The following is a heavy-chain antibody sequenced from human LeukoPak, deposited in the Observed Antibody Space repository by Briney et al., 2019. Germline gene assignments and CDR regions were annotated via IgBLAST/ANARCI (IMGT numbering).Heavy chain of an antibody. CDR1: GYIFTDYF. CDR3: ARDLSSSPNWEFDF. V-gene: IGHV1-2*06. D-gene: IGHD1-1*01. Sequence: ASVKVSCKASGYIFTDYFLHWVRQAPGQGPEWMGRINCNSGGTKYAQHLQGRVTMTRVTSITTAYMELSGLTSDDTAMYYCARDLSSSPNWEFDFWGRGTLVTVSS. CDR2: INCNSGGT. J-gene: IGHJ4*02.